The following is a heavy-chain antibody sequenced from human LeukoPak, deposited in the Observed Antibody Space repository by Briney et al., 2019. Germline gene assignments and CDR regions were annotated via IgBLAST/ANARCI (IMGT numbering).Heavy chain of an antibody. CDR1: GFTFSSYA. CDR3: ARIVVVVAATSSLYYFDY. Sequence: GRSLRLSCAASGFTFSSYAMHWVRQAPGKGLEWVAVISYDGSNRYYADSVKGRFTISRDNAKNSLYLQMNSLRAEDTAVYYCARIVVVVAATSSLYYFDYWGQGTLVTVSS. J-gene: IGHJ4*02. CDR2: ISYDGSNR. D-gene: IGHD2-15*01. V-gene: IGHV3-30-3*01.